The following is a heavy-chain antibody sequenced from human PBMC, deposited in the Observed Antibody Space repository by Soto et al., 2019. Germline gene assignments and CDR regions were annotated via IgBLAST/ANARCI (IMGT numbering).Heavy chain of an antibody. J-gene: IGHJ4*02. CDR3: AREGGVWGSFRYFDY. Sequence: ASVKVSCKASGYTFTSYVINWLRQAPGQGLEWMGWISPYNGNTNYAQKLQGRVTMTTDTSTSTAYRELRSLRSDDTAVYYCAREGGVWGSFRYFDYWGQGTLVTVSS. CDR2: ISPYNGNT. D-gene: IGHD3-16*02. V-gene: IGHV1-18*04. CDR1: GYTFTSYV.